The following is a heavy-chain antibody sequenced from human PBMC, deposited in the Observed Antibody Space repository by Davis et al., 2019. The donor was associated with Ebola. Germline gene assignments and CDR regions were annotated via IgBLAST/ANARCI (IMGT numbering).Heavy chain of an antibody. CDR3: ARGGSVTFGGVIVIRAYNWFDP. CDR1: SYNFIEYF. CDR2: INSNNGET. J-gene: IGHJ5*02. D-gene: IGHD3-16*02. Sequence: ASVKVSCKASSYNFIEYFFHWFRQAPGQGLEWMGRINSNNGETNYAQKFQGRVTMTRDTSISTAYMELSRLRSDDTAVYYCARGGSVTFGGVIVIRAYNWFDPWGQGTLVTVSS. V-gene: IGHV1-2*02.